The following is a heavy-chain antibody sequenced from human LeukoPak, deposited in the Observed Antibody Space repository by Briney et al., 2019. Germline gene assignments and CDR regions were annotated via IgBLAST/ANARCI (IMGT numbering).Heavy chain of an antibody. V-gene: IGHV4-59*01. CDR1: GGSISSYY. J-gene: IGHJ6*02. CDR3: ARYEVPYYYGMDV. D-gene: IGHD3-3*01. CDR2: IYYSGST. Sequence: SKTLSLTCTVSGGSISSYYWSWIRQPPGKGLEWIGYIYYSGSTNYNPSLKSRVTISVDTSKNQFSLKLSSVTAADTAVYYCARYEVPYYYGMDVWGQGTTVTVSS.